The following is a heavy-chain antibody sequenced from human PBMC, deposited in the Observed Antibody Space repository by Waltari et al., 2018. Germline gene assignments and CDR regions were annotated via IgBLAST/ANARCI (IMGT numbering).Heavy chain of an antibody. CDR2: VYHSGRT. CDR1: GFSISSGYH. J-gene: IGHJ4*02. D-gene: IGHD2-15*01. Sequence: QVQLQESGPGLVKPSETLSLTCTVSGFSISSGYHWGWLRQPPGKGLDWIGSVYHSGRTFYNPSLKSRVTISVDTSKNQFSLKLSSAAAADTAVYYCARGPGSLCSGGSCSSAAYFDYWGQGTLVTVSS. V-gene: IGHV4-38-2*02. CDR3: ARGPGSLCSGGSCSSAAYFDY.